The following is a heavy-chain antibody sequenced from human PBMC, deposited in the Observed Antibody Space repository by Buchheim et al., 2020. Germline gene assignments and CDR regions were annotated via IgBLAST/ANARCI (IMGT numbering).Heavy chain of an antibody. CDR2: INHSGST. D-gene: IGHD6-13*01. J-gene: IGHJ4*02. CDR1: GGSFSGYY. V-gene: IGHV4-34*01. CDR3: ARGAHLDSSSGMWNFDY. Sequence: QVQLQQWGAGLLKPSETLSLTCAVYGGSFSGYYWSWIRQPPGKGLEWIGEINHSGSTNYNPSLKSRVTISVDTPKNQFSLRLSSVNAADTAVYYCARGAHLDSSSGMWNFDYWGQGTL.